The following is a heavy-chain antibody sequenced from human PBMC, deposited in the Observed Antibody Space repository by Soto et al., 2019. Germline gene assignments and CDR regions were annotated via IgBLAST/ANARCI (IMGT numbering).Heavy chain of an antibody. CDR2: ISGSGGST. CDR3: ANFRNFDY. J-gene: IGHJ4*02. V-gene: IGHV3-23*01. Sequence: LSLYCAASGFTFISYAMSWVRQAPGKGLEWVSAISGSGGSTYYADSVKGRFTISRDNSKNTLYLQMNSLRAEDTAVYYCANFRNFDYWGQGTLVTVSS. CDR1: GFTFISYA.